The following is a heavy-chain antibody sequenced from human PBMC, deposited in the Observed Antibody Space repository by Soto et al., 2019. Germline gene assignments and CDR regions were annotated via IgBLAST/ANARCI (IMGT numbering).Heavy chain of an antibody. J-gene: IGHJ4*02. V-gene: IGHV4-59*01. D-gene: IGHD3-16*02. CDR2: IYYSGST. Sequence: SETLSLTCTVSGDSISTYYWSWIREPPGKGLEWIGYIYYSGSTYYNPSLKSRVTISLDTSKNQFSLTLSSVMAADTAVYYCARGQPTFGGVVALDNWGQGTLVTVS. CDR3: ARGQPTFGGVVALDN. CDR1: GDSISTYY.